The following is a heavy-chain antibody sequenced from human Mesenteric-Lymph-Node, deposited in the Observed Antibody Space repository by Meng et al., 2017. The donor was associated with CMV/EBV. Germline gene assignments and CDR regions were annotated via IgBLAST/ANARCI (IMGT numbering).Heavy chain of an antibody. CDR3: ARDRSREYQLLDSPGDDAFDI. Sequence: GESLKISCAASGFTFSSYWMSWVRQAPGKGLEWVANIKQDGSEKYYVDSVKGRFTISRDNAKNSLYLQMNSLRAEDTAVYYCARDRSREYQLLDSPGDDAFDIWGQGTMVTVSS. D-gene: IGHD2-2*01. V-gene: IGHV3-7*03. CDR1: GFTFSSYW. J-gene: IGHJ3*02. CDR2: IKQDGSEK.